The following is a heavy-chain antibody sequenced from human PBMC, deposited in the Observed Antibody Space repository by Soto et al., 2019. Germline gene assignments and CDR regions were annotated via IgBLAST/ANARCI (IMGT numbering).Heavy chain of an antibody. CDR3: ARDVGVATTGPPSPFDY. Sequence: SETLSLTCVVSGFSISSGYYWGWIRQPPGKGLEWIGSIYESGTSYYNPSLKSRVTISVDTPKNQFSLKLSSVTAADTALYYCARDVGVATTGPPSPFDYWGQGTLV. CDR1: GFSISSGYY. J-gene: IGHJ4*02. CDR2: IYESGTS. D-gene: IGHD6-13*01. V-gene: IGHV4-38-2*02.